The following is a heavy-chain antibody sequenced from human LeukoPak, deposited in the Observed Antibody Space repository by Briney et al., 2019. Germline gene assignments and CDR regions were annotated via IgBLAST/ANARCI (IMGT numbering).Heavy chain of an antibody. D-gene: IGHD3-10*01. CDR1: GGSFSGYY. J-gene: IGHJ5*02. Sequence: SETLSLTCAVYGGSFSGYYWSRIRQPPGKGLEWIGEINHSGSTNYNPSLKSRVTISVDTSKNQFSLKLSSVTAADTAVYYCARGGDLWFGELSRRFDPWGQGTLVTVSS. CDR2: INHSGST. V-gene: IGHV4-34*01. CDR3: ARGGDLWFGELSRRFDP.